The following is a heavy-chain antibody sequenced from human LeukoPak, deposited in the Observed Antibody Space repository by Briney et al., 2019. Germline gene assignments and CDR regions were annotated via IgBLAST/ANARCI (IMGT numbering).Heavy chain of an antibody. CDR2: IYSGGST. D-gene: IGHD3-10*01. J-gene: IGHJ6*02. V-gene: IGHV3-53*01. Sequence: TGGSLRLSCAASGFTVSSNYMSWVRQAPGKGLEWASVIYSGGSTYYADSVKGRFTISRDNSKNTVYLQMNSLRAEDTAVYYCARHYYGSGAPHVWGQGTTVTVSS. CDR1: GFTVSSNY. CDR3: ARHYYGSGAPHV.